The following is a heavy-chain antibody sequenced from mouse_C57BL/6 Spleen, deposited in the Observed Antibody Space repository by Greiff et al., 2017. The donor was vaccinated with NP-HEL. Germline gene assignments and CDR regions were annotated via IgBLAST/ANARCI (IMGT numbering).Heavy chain of an antibody. CDR3: ARAYYSNQRGFAY. V-gene: IGHV5-4*03. CDR1: GFTFSSYA. Sequence: EVKLMESGGGLVKPGGSLKLSCAASGFTFSSYAMSWVRQTPEKRLEWVATISDGGSYTYYPDNVKGRFTISRDNAKNNLYLQMSHLKSEDTAMYYCARAYYSNQRGFAYWGQGTLVTVSA. D-gene: IGHD2-5*01. CDR2: ISDGGSYT. J-gene: IGHJ3*01.